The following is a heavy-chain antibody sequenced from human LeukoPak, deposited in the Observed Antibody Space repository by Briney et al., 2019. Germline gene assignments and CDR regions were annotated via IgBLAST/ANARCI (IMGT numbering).Heavy chain of an antibody. Sequence: GGSLRLSCAASGFTFSDYYISWIRQAPGKGLEWVSYISSSGSTIYYADSVKGRFTISRDNAKNSLYLQMNSLRAEDTAVYYCARDLPWGSPDAFDIWGQGTMVTVSS. CDR1: GFTFSDYY. CDR2: ISSSGSTI. V-gene: IGHV3-11*01. CDR3: ARDLPWGSPDAFDI. J-gene: IGHJ3*02. D-gene: IGHD7-27*01.